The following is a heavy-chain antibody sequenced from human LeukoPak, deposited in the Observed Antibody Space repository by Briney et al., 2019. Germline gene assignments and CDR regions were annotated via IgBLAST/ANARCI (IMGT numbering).Heavy chain of an antibody. Sequence: ASVKVSCKASGYTFTGYYMHWVRQAPGRGLEWMGWINPNSGDTNYAQKFQGGVTMTRDTSISTAYMELSRLRSDDMAVYYCARDTISWFDPWGQGTLVAVSS. CDR2: INPNSGDT. J-gene: IGHJ5*02. CDR1: GYTFTGYY. D-gene: IGHD3-3*01. CDR3: ARDTISWFDP. V-gene: IGHV1-2*02.